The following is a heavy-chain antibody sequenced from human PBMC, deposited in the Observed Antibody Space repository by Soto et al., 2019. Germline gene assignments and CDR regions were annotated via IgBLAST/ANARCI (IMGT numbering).Heavy chain of an antibody. D-gene: IGHD2-8*02. V-gene: IGHV4-30-2*01. CDR3: ARVNGGVLDY. CDR2: IDVSGST. J-gene: IGHJ4*02. CDR1: GGSITSGGFS. Sequence: SETLSLTCAVSGGSITSGGFSWSWIRRPLGKGLQWMGYIDVSGSTYYNPSLKSRVTISIDRSKNRFSLNLNSVTAADTAMFYCARVNGGVLDYWGQGTLVTVSS.